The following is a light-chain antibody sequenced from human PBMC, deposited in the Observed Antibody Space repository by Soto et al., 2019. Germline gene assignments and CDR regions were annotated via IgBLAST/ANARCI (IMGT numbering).Light chain of an antibody. CDR3: QQYNSYRWT. Sequence: MTQSPSTLSASVGDRVTITFRASQSISSWLAWYQQKPGKAPKLLIYDASSLESGVPSRFSGSGSGTEFTLTISSLQPDDFATYYCQQYNSYRWTFGQGTKVDIK. V-gene: IGKV1-5*01. J-gene: IGKJ1*01. CDR1: QSISSW. CDR2: DAS.